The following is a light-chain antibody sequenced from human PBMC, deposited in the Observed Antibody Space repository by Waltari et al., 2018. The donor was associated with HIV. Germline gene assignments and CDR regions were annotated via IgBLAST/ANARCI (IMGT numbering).Light chain of an antibody. Sequence: QPVLTQPPSVSGAPGLGVTVSCTGSGSNIGAGYDVHWYQQLPGTAPKLPIYGNMNRPSGVPDRFTAYKSGTSASLAITGLQPEDEADYYCQSYDSSLSAWVFGGGTKLTVL. V-gene: IGLV1-40*01. CDR2: GNM. J-gene: IGLJ3*02. CDR3: QSYDSSLSAWV. CDR1: GSNIGAGYD.